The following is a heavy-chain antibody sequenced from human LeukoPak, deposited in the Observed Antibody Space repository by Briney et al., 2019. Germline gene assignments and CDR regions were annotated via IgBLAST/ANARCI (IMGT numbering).Heavy chain of an antibody. Sequence: ASVEVSCKASGYTFTSYDINWVRQATGQGVEWMGWMNPNSGNTGYAQKFQGRVTITRNTSISTAYMELSSLRSEDTAVYYCARLIGSSYGDAFDIWGQGTMVTVSS. CDR2: MNPNSGNT. V-gene: IGHV1-8*03. D-gene: IGHD1-26*01. CDR3: ARLIGSSYGDAFDI. CDR1: GYTFTSYD. J-gene: IGHJ3*02.